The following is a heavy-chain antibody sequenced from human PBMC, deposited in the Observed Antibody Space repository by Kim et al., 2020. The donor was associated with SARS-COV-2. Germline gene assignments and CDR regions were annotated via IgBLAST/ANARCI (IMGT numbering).Heavy chain of an antibody. D-gene: IGHD6-6*01. CDR3: ATGAARLSDWFDP. CDR1: GYPLSELS. J-gene: IGHJ5*02. CDR2: FDPEDGKT. Sequence: ASVKVSCKVSGYPLSELSMHWVRQATGKGLEWMGGFDPEDGKTIYPQKFQDRVIMTEDISTDTAYMELSSLRSDDTAVYYCATGAARLSDWFDPWGQGTL. V-gene: IGHV1-24*01.